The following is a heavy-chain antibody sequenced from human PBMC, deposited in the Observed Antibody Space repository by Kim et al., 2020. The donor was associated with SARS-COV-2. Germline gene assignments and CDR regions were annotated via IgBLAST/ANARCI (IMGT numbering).Heavy chain of an antibody. Sequence: ASVKVSCKASGYTFNNYAITWVRQAPGQGLEWMGWINSYNGKTNYAQNLQGRVTMTTDTSTDTAYLELRSLRPDDTAVYYCARDVNSHEIGFFYYMDVWG. CDR3: ARDVNSHEIGFFYYMDV. V-gene: IGHV1-18*01. CDR1: GYTFNNYA. CDR2: INSYNGKT. D-gene: IGHD2-21*01. J-gene: IGHJ6*03.